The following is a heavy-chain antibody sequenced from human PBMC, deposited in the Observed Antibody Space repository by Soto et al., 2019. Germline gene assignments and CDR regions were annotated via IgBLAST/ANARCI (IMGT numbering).Heavy chain of an antibody. CDR2: ISSGSSYI. Sequence: EVQLVESGGGLVKPGGSLRLSCAASGFTFGSYSMNWVRQAPGKGLEWVSSISSGSSYIYYADSVKGRFTISRDNAKNSLYLQMNSLRAEDTAVYYCARSSGGSGKLWNYYGMDVWGQGTTVTVSS. CDR3: ARSSGGSGKLWNYYGMDV. V-gene: IGHV3-21*06. J-gene: IGHJ6*02. D-gene: IGHD3-10*01. CDR1: GFTFGSYS.